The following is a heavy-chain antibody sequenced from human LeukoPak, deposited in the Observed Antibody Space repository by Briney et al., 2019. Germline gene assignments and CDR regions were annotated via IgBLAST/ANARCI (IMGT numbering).Heavy chain of an antibody. CDR1: GGSFSGYY. CDR3: ATSAAGFVVDY. V-gene: IGHV4-34*01. Sequence: KPSETLSLTCVVYGGSFSGYYWSWIRQPPGKGLEWIGEINHSGSTNYNPSLKSRVTISVDTSKNQFSLKLSSVTAADTAVYYCATSAAGFVVDYWGQGTLVTVSS. D-gene: IGHD3-16*01. J-gene: IGHJ4*02. CDR2: INHSGST.